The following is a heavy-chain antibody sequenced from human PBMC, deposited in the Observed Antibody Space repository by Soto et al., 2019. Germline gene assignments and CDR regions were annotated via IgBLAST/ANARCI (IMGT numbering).Heavy chain of an antibody. CDR3: ARAGYYDFWSGYYGSDYYYYYGMDV. CDR2: ISYDGSNK. V-gene: IGHV3-30*14. Sequence: QVQLVESGGGVVQPGRSLRLSCAASGFTFSSYAMHWVRQAPGKGLEWVAVISYDGSNKYYADSVKGRFTISRDNSKNTLYLQMTRLRAEDTAVYYCARAGYYDFWSGYYGSDYYYYYGMDVWGQGTTVTVSS. D-gene: IGHD3-3*01. CDR1: GFTFSSYA. J-gene: IGHJ6*02.